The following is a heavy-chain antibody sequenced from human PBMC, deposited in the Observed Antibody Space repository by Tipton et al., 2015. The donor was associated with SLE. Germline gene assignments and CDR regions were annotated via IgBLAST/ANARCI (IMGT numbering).Heavy chain of an antibody. V-gene: IGHV4-39*02. CDR3: ARGGSKHYDFWGRQMGPHAFDI. D-gene: IGHD3-3*01. CDR1: GDSINNKNYY. J-gene: IGHJ3*02. Sequence: TLSLTCTVSGDSINNKNYYWGWIRQPPGKGLEWIGAIYYTGSAYYNPSLKSRLTISVDTSKHHFSLKVNSVTAADTATYYCARGGSKHYDFWGRQMGPHAFDIWGQETKVTVSS. CDR2: IYYTGSA.